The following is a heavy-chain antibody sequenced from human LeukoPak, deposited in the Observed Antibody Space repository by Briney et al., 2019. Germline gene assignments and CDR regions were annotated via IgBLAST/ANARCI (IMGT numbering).Heavy chain of an antibody. D-gene: IGHD3-9*01. V-gene: IGHV3-7*01. CDR2: IKQDGSEK. Sequence: GGSLRLSCAASGFTFSSYWMSWVRQAPGKGLEWVANIKQDGSEKYYVDSVKGRFTISRDNAKNSLYLQMNSLRVEDTAVYYCARLFPVYDILTGGGWFDPWGQGTLVTVSS. CDR3: ARLFPVYDILTGGGWFDP. J-gene: IGHJ5*02. CDR1: GFTFSSYW.